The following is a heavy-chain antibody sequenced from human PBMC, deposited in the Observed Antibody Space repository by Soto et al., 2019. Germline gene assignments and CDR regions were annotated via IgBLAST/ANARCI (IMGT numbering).Heavy chain of an antibody. CDR2: INPNSGGT. Sequence: ASVKVSCKASGYTFTVYYMHCVLQSPLQGLDWMGWINPNSGGTNYAQKFQGRVTMTRDTSISTAYMELSRLRSDDTAVYYCARDHTEWFDPWGQGTLVTVSS. J-gene: IGHJ5*02. D-gene: IGHD4-17*01. V-gene: IGHV1-2*02. CDR1: GYTFTVYY. CDR3: ARDHTEWFDP.